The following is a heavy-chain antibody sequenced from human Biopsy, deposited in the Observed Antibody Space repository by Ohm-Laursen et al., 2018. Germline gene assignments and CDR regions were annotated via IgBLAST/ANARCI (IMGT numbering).Heavy chain of an antibody. Sequence: GATVKISCKVSGYTLTALSMHWVRQAPGRGLEWMGGFAPENGKTIYAQKFQGRITMTEDTSTDTAYMELRSLRSEDTAVYYCAADINVWNVNYWGQGTQVIVSS. D-gene: IGHD1-1*01. CDR1: GYTLTALS. V-gene: IGHV1-24*01. J-gene: IGHJ4*02. CDR3: AADINVWNVNY. CDR2: FAPENGKT.